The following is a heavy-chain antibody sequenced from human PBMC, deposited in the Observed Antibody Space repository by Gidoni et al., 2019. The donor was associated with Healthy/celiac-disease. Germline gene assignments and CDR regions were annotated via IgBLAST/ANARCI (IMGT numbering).Heavy chain of an antibody. CDR3: ATRSIGGADDF. J-gene: IGHJ4*02. D-gene: IGHD1-26*01. CDR1: GFIFSDRH. CDR2: IRDKANSYTT. Sequence: EVQLVESGGGLVQPGGSLRPSCAASGFIFSDRHMDWVRQAPGKGLGWVGRIRDKANSYTTECAASGKGRFTISRDDSKNSLYLQMNSLKTEDTAVYYCATRSIGGADDFWGQGTLVTVSS. V-gene: IGHV3-72*01.